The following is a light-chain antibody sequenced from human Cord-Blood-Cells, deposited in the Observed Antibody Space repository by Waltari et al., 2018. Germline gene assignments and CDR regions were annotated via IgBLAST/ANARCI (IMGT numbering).Light chain of an antibody. CDR3: QQYYSTPLT. Sequence: DIVMTQSPDSLAVSLGERATINCKSSQRVLYSSNNKNYLAWYHQKPGQPPKLLIYWATTRESGVPDRFSGSGSGTDFTLTISSLQAEDVAVYYCQQYYSTPLTFGGGTKVEIK. V-gene: IGKV4-1*01. CDR1: QRVLYSSNNKNY. J-gene: IGKJ4*01. CDR2: WAT.